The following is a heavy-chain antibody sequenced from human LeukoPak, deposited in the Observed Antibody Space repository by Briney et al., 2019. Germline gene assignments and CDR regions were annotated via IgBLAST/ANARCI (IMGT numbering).Heavy chain of an antibody. V-gene: IGHV1-69*05. D-gene: IGHD2-2*01. CDR1: GGTFSSYA. CDR2: IIPIFGTA. J-gene: IGHJ5*02. Sequence: SVKVSCKASGGTFSSYAISWVRQAPGQGLEWMGRIIPIFGTANYAQKFQGRVTITTDESTSTACMELSSLRSEDTAVYYCAHGSVVPAAHNWFDPWGQGTLVTVSS. CDR3: AHGSVVPAAHNWFDP.